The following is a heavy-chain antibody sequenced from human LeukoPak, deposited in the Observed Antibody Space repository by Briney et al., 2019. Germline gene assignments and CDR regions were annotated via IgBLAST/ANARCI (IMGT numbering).Heavy chain of an antibody. J-gene: IGHJ4*02. V-gene: IGHV3-23*01. CDR1: GSTFRSYA. Sequence: GGSLRLSCAASGSTFRSYAMSWVRQAPGKGLEWVSAISGSGDTTYYADSVKGRFTISRDNSKNTLYLQMNSLRPEDTAVYYCAKVGARGCSSSTCFIYWGQGTLVTVSS. CDR2: ISGSGDTT. CDR3: AKVGARGCSSSTCFIY. D-gene: IGHD2-2*01.